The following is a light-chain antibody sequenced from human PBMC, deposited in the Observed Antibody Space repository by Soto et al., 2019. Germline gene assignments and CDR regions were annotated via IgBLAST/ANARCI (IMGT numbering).Light chain of an antibody. CDR1: SSDVGSYNR. CDR3: SLYTSSSTYV. J-gene: IGLJ1*01. CDR2: EVS. Sequence: QSALTQPPSVSGSPGQSVTISCTGTSSDVGSYNRVSWYQQPPGTAPKLMIYEVSNRPSGVPDRFSGSKSGNTASLTISGHQAEDEADYYCSLYTSSSTYVFGTGTKLTVL. V-gene: IGLV2-18*01.